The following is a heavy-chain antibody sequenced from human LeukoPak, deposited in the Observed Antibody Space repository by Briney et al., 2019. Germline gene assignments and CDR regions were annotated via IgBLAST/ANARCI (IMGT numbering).Heavy chain of an antibody. CDR3: ARDFSSWSHYKGNRFDP. Sequence: SETLSLTCTVSGGPINSENIYWGWIRQPPGKGLEWIVTIYYSWSTYYNPSLKSRVTMSVDTSKNQFSLKLTSETAADTAVYYCARDFSSWSHYKGNRFDPWGQGSLVTVSS. V-gene: IGHV4-39*02. CDR1: GGPINSENIY. CDR2: IYYSWST. D-gene: IGHD6-6*01. J-gene: IGHJ5*02.